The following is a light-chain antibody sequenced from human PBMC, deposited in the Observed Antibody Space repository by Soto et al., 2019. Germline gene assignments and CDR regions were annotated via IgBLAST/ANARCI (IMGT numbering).Light chain of an antibody. CDR2: ATS. J-gene: IGKJ1*01. CDR1: QDISRW. V-gene: IGKV1-12*01. CDR3: QQANIFPHT. Sequence: DIQMTQSPSSVSASVGDRVIITCRASQDISRWLAWYQQKPGRAPQLLIYATSNLQSGVPSRFSGSGSGTDFTLTISNLHPEDFATYYCQQANIFPHTLGEGTRVEIK.